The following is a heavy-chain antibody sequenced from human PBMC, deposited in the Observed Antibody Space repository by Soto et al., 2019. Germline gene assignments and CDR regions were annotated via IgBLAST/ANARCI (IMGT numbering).Heavy chain of an antibody. Sequence: QVQLVESGGGVVQPGRSLRLSCAASGFTFSSYGMHWVRQAPGKGLEWVAVIWYDGSNKYYADSVKGRFTISRDNSKNTLYLQMNSLRAEDTAVYYCARDPHVVVTAKGVFYIWGQGTMVTVSS. CDR1: GFTFSSYG. V-gene: IGHV3-33*01. D-gene: IGHD2-21*02. J-gene: IGHJ3*02. CDR2: IWYDGSNK. CDR3: ARDPHVVVTAKGVFYI.